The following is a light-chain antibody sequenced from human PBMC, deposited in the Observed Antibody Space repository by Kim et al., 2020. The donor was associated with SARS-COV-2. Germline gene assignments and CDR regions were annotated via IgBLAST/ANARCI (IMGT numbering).Light chain of an antibody. Sequence: SFKVTSPLTVGTSNFIPAWHQQQRGKAHRYLMKLEPSVSYNKGNGVSHRFSGSSSGADRSLTISNLRSEDEADYYCETWDSDSRVFGGGTQLTVL. CDR1: VGTSNFI. J-gene: IGLJ3*02. CDR3: ETWDSDSRV. CDR2: LEPSVSY. V-gene: IGLV4-60*03.